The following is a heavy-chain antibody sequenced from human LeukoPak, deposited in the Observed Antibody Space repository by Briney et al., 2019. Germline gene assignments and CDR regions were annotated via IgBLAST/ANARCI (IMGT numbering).Heavy chain of an antibody. CDR1: GGSFSGYY. CDR2: INHSGST. Sequence: SETLSLTCAVYGGSFSGYYWSWIRQPPGKGLEWIGEINHSGSTNYNPSLKSRVTISVDTSKNQFSLKLSSATAADTAVYYCAREPLPMYGDYDPIAFDIWGQGTMVTVSS. J-gene: IGHJ3*02. D-gene: IGHD4-17*01. CDR3: AREPLPMYGDYDPIAFDI. V-gene: IGHV4-34*01.